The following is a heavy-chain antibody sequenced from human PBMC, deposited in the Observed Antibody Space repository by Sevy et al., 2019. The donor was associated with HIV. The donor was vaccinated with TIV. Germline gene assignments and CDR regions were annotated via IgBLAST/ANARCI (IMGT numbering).Heavy chain of an antibody. D-gene: IGHD3-3*01. Sequence: SETLSLTCTVSGGSISSAGYYWGWIRQPPGKGLEWIGSIYYSGSTYHTPSLKSRVTFSVDTSKNQFSLKLNSVTAADTAVYYCARHQGYYGEVSDYWGQGTLVTVSS. CDR3: ARHQGYYGEVSDY. V-gene: IGHV4-39*01. J-gene: IGHJ4*02. CDR2: IYYSGST. CDR1: GGSISSAGYY.